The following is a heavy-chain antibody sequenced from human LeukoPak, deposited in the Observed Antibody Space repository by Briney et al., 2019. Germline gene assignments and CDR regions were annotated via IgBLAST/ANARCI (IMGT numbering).Heavy chain of an antibody. CDR2: IDPSDSET. D-gene: IGHD5-18*01. CDR3: ARQTAMGRSGDY. V-gene: IGHV5-51*01. CDR1: GYSFTSYW. J-gene: IGHJ4*02. Sequence: GASLKISCKASGYSFTSYWIGWVRQMPGKGLDWMGIIDPSDSETRYTPSFQGQVTISVDKSLTTAYLQWNSLKASDTAMYYCARQTAMGRSGDYWGQGTLVTVSS.